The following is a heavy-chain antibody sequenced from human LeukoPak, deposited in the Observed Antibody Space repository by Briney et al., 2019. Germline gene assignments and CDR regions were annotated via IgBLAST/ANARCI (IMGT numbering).Heavy chain of an antibody. Sequence: PSETLSLTCTVSGGSISSSSYYWGWIRQPPGKGLEWIGSIYYSGSTYYNPSLKSRVTISVDTSKNQFSLKLSSVTAADTAVYYCARDWTARWSREDYFDYWGQGTLVTVSS. CDR2: IYYSGST. CDR1: GGSISSSSYY. CDR3: ARDWTARWSREDYFDY. D-gene: IGHD4-23*01. V-gene: IGHV4-39*07. J-gene: IGHJ4*02.